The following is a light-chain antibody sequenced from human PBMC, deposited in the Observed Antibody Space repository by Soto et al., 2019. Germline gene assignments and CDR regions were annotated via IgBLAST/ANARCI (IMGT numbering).Light chain of an antibody. J-gene: IGKJ1*01. V-gene: IGKV3-15*01. CDR2: GAS. CDR1: QSVSGS. Sequence: EIVMTQSPATLSVSPGERATLSCRASQSVSGSLAWYQQKPGQAPRLLIYGASTRATGIPARFSGSGSGTEFTLTISSLQSEDFAVDYCQQYNDWPPWTFGQGTKVDIK. CDR3: QQYNDWPPWT.